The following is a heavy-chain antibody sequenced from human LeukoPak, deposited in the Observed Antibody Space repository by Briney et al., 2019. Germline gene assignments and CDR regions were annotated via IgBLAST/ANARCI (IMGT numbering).Heavy chain of an antibody. D-gene: IGHD6-13*01. CDR3: ARVVGSSSWCPPRYYGMDV. CDR1: GGSFSGYY. Sequence: ASETLSLTCAVYGGSFSGYYWSWIRQPPGKGLEWIGEINHSGSTNYNPSLKSRVAISVDTSKNQFSLKLSSVTAADTAVYYCARVVGSSSWCPPRYYGMDVWGQGTTVTVSS. CDR2: INHSGST. V-gene: IGHV4-34*01. J-gene: IGHJ6*02.